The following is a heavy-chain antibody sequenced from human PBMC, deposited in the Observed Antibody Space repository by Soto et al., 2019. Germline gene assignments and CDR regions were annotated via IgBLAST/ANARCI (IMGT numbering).Heavy chain of an antibody. CDR2: IYYSGVT. Sequence: SETLSLTCTVSGGSVSSTNHYWGWIRQPPGKGLEWIGDIYYSGVTRYNPSLKSRVTISVDTSKDQFSLKLTSVTAADTAVYYCARHGYYYDSTGYYYFVWGQGTQVTVSS. CDR1: GGSVSSTNHY. V-gene: IGHV4-39*01. CDR3: ARHGYYYDSTGYYYFV. J-gene: IGHJ4*02. D-gene: IGHD3-22*01.